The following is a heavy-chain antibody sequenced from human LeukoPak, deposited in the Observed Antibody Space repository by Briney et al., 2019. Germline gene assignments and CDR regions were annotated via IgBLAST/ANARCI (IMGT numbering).Heavy chain of an antibody. D-gene: IGHD3-10*01. CDR3: ARRGWFGEYFDY. CDR2: INYSGST. Sequence: SETLSLTCTVSGGSISSSSYYWGWIRQPPGKGLEWIGSINYSGSTYYNPSLKSRVTISVDTSKNQFSLKLSSVTAADTAVYYCARRGWFGEYFDYWGQGTLVTVSS. V-gene: IGHV4-39*01. J-gene: IGHJ4*02. CDR1: GGSISSSSYY.